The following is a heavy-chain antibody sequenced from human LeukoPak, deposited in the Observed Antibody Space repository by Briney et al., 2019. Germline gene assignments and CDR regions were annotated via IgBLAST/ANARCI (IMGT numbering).Heavy chain of an antibody. V-gene: IGHV3-74*01. CDR1: ASTFSSYW. Sequence: PGRSLRLSCAASASTFSSYWMHCVRHTPGKGLVWVSRIKGDGRSTSYADSVKGRLTICRDNAKKTLYLQMNSLRAEDTAVYYCARDGYSFGHEFDYWGQGTLVAVSS. D-gene: IGHD5-18*01. CDR2: IKGDGRST. J-gene: IGHJ4*02. CDR3: ARDGYSFGHEFDY.